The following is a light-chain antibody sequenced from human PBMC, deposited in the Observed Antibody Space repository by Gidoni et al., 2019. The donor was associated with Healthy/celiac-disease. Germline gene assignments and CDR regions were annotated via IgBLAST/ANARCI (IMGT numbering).Light chain of an antibody. CDR2: DDS. J-gene: IGLJ1*01. CDR1: NIGRES. Sequence: SSLVTQPPSVSVAPGQTARITCGGDNIGRESVHWYQQKPGQAPVLVVYDDSDRPSGIPERFSGSNSGHTATLTISRVEAGDEADYFCQVWHSSSDQYVFGTGTEVTVL. CDR3: QVWHSSSDQYV. V-gene: IGLV3-21*02.